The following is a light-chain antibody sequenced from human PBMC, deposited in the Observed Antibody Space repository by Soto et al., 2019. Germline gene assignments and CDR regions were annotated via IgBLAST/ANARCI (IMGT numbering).Light chain of an antibody. CDR1: QGISSA. V-gene: IGKV1-13*02. CDR2: DAS. J-gene: IGKJ4*01. Sequence: AIQLTQSPSSLSASVGDKINITYRASQGISSALAWYQQKPGKAPKLLIYDASSLESGVPSTFSGSGSGTDFTLTISSLQPEDFATYFCQQFSSYPLTFGGGTKVDIK. CDR3: QQFSSYPLT.